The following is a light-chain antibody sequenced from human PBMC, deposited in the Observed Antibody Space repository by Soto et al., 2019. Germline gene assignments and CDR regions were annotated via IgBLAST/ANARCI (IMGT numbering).Light chain of an antibody. V-gene: IGKV1-39*01. CDR1: QSISSY. CDR2: AAS. J-gene: IGKJ1*01. CDR3: LQHKSYQWT. Sequence: DIQMTQSPSSLSASVGDRVTITCRASQSISSYLNWYQQKPGKAPKLLIYAASSLQSGVPSRFSGSGSGTDFTLTISSLQPEDFATYFCLQHKSYQWTFGQGTKVEIK.